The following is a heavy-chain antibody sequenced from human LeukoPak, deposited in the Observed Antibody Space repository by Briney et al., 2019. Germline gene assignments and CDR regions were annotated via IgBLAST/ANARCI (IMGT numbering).Heavy chain of an antibody. CDR1: GFTFSTYG. J-gene: IGHJ6*03. Sequence: GGSLRLSCATSGFTFSTYGMTWVRQAPGKGLEWVAGISGRGITTAYAESVEGRFTISRDNSKNTLYVQMHSLRVEDTAVYYCAKYDNGFFYYYLDVWGKGTTVTVSS. CDR3: AKYDNGFFYYYLDV. CDR2: ISGRGITT. D-gene: IGHD3-22*01. V-gene: IGHV3-23*01.